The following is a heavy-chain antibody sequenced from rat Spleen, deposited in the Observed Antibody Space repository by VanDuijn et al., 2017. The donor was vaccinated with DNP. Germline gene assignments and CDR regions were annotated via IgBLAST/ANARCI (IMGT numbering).Heavy chain of an antibody. V-gene: IGHV2-1*01. CDR3: TRAPYGSWALDA. CDR1: GFSLTSYS. Sequence: QVQLKESGPGLVQPSGTLSLTCTVSGFSLTSYSVSWFRQPPGKGLEWMGRIQSGVNTDYNSGLKSRLSISKDTSKSQVFLQMNSLQTEETAIYFCTRAPYGSWALDAWGQGTSVTVSS. D-gene: IGHD1-3*01. J-gene: IGHJ4*01. CDR2: IQSGVNT.